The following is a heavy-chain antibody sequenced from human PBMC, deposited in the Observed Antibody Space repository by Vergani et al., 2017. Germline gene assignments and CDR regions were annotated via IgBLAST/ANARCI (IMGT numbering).Heavy chain of an antibody. CDR1: GFTFDDYA. V-gene: IGHV3-9*01. J-gene: IGHJ4*02. CDR2: ISWNSGSI. Sequence: EVQLVESGGGLVQPGRSLRLSCASSGFTFDDYAIHWVRQAPGKGLEWVSGISWNSGSIGYADSVKGRFTISRDNAKNSLYPRMNSLRSEDTALYYCAKVNRYCSSTSCYFDYWGQGTLVTVSS. D-gene: IGHD2-2*01. CDR3: AKVNRYCSSTSCYFDY.